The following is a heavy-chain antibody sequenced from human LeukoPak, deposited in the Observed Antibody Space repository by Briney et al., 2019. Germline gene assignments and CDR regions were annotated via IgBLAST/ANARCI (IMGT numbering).Heavy chain of an antibody. CDR2: INSDGSST. J-gene: IGHJ3*02. Sequence: GGSLRLSCAASGFTFNNYWMHWVRQAPGKGLVWVSRINSDGSSTTYADSVKGRFTISRDNAKNSLYLQMNSLRAEDTAVYYCARDSMSGSYYDDAFDIWGQGTMVTVSS. D-gene: IGHD1-26*01. CDR1: GFTFNNYW. CDR3: ARDSMSGSYYDDAFDI. V-gene: IGHV3-74*01.